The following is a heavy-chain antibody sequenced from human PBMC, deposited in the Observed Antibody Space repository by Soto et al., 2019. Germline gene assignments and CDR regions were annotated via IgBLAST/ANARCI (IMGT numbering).Heavy chain of an antibody. CDR1: GGTFSSYA. J-gene: IGHJ6*02. CDR3: ARDRRTSGSYFYYYGMDV. Sequence: QVQLVQSGAEVKKPGSSVKVSCKASGGTFSSYAISWVRQAPGQGLEWMGGIIPIFGTANYAQKFQGRVTITADESTTTAYMELSSLRTEDTAVYYCARDRRTSGSYFYYYGMDVWCQGTTVTVSS. V-gene: IGHV1-69*01. D-gene: IGHD1-26*01. CDR2: IIPIFGTA.